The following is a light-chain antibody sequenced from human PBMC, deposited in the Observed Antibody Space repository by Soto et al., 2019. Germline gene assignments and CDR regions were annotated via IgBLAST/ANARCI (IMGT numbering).Light chain of an antibody. CDR3: TSYAGTNNLV. J-gene: IGLJ2*01. Sequence: QSVPTQPPSASGSPGQSVTISCTGTSSDVGDYSYVSWYQHHPGKAPKLIIYEVNKRPSGVPDRFSGSKSGTTASLTVSGLQADDGADYYCTSYAGTNNLVFGGGTKVTVL. V-gene: IGLV2-8*01. CDR2: EVN. CDR1: SSDVGDYSY.